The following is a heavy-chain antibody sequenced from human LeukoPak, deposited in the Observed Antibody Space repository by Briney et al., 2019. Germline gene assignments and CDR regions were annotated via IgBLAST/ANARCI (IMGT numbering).Heavy chain of an antibody. CDR3: ARGSAYSGYQDY. CDR2: INSDGSST. Sequence: GGSLRLSCAASGFTFSSYWMHWVRQAAGKGLVWVSRINSDGSSTSYADSVKGRFTISRDNAKNTLYLQMNSLRAEDTAVYYCARGSAYSGYQDYWGQGTLVTVSS. J-gene: IGHJ4*02. CDR1: GFTFSSYW. V-gene: IGHV3-74*01. D-gene: IGHD5-12*01.